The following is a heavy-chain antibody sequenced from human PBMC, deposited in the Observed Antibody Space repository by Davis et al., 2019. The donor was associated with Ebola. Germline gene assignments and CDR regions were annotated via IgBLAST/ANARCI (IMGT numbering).Heavy chain of an antibody. CDR1: GGSISGGHW. D-gene: IGHD2-21*02. J-gene: IGHJ5*02. CDR3: ARGGVAYCGGDCWFDP. CDR2: TYHSGST. Sequence: MPSETLSLTCSVSGGSISGGHWWTWLRQSPGKGLEWIGETYHSGSTNYNSSLKSRVTISADKSISTAYLQWSSLKASDTAMYYCARGGVAYCGGDCWFDPWGQGTLVTVSS. V-gene: IGHV4-4*02.